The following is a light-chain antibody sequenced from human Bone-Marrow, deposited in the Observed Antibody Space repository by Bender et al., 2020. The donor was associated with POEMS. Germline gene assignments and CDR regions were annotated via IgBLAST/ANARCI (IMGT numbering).Light chain of an antibody. CDR2: QDT. J-gene: IGLJ2*01. CDR3: QAWDSNIDVV. CDR1: NLGDKY. V-gene: IGLV3-1*01. Sequence: SYALTQPPSVSVSPGQTASITCSGDNLGDKYACWYQQKPGQSPVLVIYQDTERPSGIPERFSGSNSGNTATLTISGTQAMDEGDYYCQAWDSNIDVVFGGGTKLTVL.